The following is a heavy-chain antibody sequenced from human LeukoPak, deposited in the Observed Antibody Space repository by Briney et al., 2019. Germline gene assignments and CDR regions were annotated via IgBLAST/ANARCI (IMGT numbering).Heavy chain of an antibody. J-gene: IGHJ4*02. V-gene: IGHV1-2*02. CDR3: AIRPVNSVSDGFY. CDR1: GYSFTAYY. Sequence: ASVKVSCKASGYSFTAYYMNWVRQAPGQGLEWMGWINPNTGGTDYAQGFRARVTFTADTSIGTAYMEVSRLKSDDTAMFYCAIRPVNSVSDGFYWGQGTLVTVSS. D-gene: IGHD2/OR15-2a*01. CDR2: INPNTGGT.